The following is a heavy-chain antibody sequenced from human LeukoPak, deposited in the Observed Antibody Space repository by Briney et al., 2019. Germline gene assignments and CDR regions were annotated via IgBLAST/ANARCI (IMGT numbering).Heavy chain of an antibody. J-gene: IGHJ4*02. CDR1: GGSIISGAYY. CDR2: VHYSGST. Sequence: SETLSLTCTVSGGSIISGAYYWSWIRQHPGKGLEWIAYVHYSGSTYYNPSLKSRFTISVDTSQNQFSLKLRPVTAADTAVYYCAGDSGNSAFDYWGQGTLVTVSS. CDR3: AGDSGNSAFDY. D-gene: IGHD4-23*01. V-gene: IGHV4-31*03.